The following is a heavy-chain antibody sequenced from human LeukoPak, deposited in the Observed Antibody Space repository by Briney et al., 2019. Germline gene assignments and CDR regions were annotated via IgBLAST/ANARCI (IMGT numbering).Heavy chain of an antibody. CDR1: GFTFTKDW. Sequence: GGSLRLSCAASGFTFTKDWMTWVRQAPGKGLEWVGRIKSKTDGETADYAAPVKGRFTISRDDSKNTLFLQMNSLKTEDTAVYFCATVSKVYVWGDYRYTLDHWGQGTLVTVSS. J-gene: IGHJ4*02. D-gene: IGHD3-16*02. CDR3: ATVSKVYVWGDYRYTLDH. CDR2: IKSKTDGETA. V-gene: IGHV3-15*01.